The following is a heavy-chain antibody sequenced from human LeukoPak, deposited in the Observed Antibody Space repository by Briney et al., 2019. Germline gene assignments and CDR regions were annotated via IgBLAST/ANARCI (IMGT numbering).Heavy chain of an antibody. CDR2: IYSGGNT. Sequence: GGSLRLSCAASGFSVSINYMSWVRQAPGKGLEWVSVIYSGGNTDYADSVKGRFTISRDNSKNTLYLQMSSLRAEDTAVYYCAKIDEGSSWPYYYGMDVWGQGTTVTVSS. J-gene: IGHJ6*02. V-gene: IGHV3-53*01. CDR3: AKIDEGSSWPYYYGMDV. D-gene: IGHD6-13*01. CDR1: GFSVSINY.